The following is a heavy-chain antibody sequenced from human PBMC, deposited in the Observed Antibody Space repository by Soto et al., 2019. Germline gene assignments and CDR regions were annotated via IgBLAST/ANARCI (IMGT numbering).Heavy chain of an antibody. J-gene: IGHJ4*02. D-gene: IGHD2-21*02. CDR1: GFSFTNFA. CDR2: IGASGDIT. V-gene: IGHV3-23*01. Sequence: GGSLRLSCAASGFSFTNFAMSWVRQAPGKGLEWVAGIGASGDITWYADSVKGRLSISRDNSKNTLYLQLNSLRFEGTAVYYCAKDDFTDRGDDYFDYWGPGTLVTVSS. CDR3: AKDDFTDRGDDYFDY.